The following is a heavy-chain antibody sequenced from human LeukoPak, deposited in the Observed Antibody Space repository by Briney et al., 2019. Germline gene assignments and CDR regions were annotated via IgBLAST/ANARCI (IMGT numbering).Heavy chain of an antibody. CDR3: ARGDGDYGWFDP. V-gene: IGHV4-59*01. Sequence: SETLSLTCTVSGGSISSYYWSRIRQPPGNGLEWIGYIYYSGSTNYNPSLKSRVTISVDTSKNHFSLKLSSVTAADTAVYYCARGDGDYGWFDPWGQGTLVTVSS. J-gene: IGHJ5*02. CDR1: GGSISSYY. CDR2: IYYSGST. D-gene: IGHD4-17*01.